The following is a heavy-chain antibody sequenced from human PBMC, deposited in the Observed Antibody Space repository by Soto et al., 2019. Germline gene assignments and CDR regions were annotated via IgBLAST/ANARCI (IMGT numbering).Heavy chain of an antibody. D-gene: IGHD3-10*01. V-gene: IGHV1-18*01. J-gene: IGHJ4*02. CDR1: GYTFPTYG. Sequence: QVQLVQSGAEVKKPGASVKVSCEASGYTFPTYGITWVRQAPGQGLEWMGWISDNSGTTNYAQQLQGRLTMTTDTSTSTAYMELSSLRSDDTAVYYCAREGVRGQRGVTYCDYWGQGTLVTVSS. CDR3: AREGVRGQRGVTYCDY. CDR2: ISDNSGTT.